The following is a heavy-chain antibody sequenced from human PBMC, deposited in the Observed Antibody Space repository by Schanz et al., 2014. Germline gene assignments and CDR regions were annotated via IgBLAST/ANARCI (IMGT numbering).Heavy chain of an antibody. CDR2: IWSDGSGK. V-gene: IGHV3-33*06. CDR3: AKQIHYDILTVTRN. Sequence: QVQLVESGGGVVQFGRSLRLSCVASGFTFSNYGMHWVRQAPGKGLEWVAVIWSDGSGKYYADSVKGRFTISRDSPKNTLYLQMNSLRAEDTAVYYCAKQIHYDILTVTRNWGQGTLVTVSS. J-gene: IGHJ4*02. D-gene: IGHD3-9*01. CDR1: GFTFSNYG.